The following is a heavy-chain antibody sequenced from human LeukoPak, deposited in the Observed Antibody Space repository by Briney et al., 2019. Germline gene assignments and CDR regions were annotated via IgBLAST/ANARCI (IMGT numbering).Heavy chain of an antibody. Sequence: GGSLRLSCAASGFTFYDYGMSWVRQAPGKGLEGVSGINWSGVSTGYADSVKGRFTIYRDNAKNSLYLQMNSLRAEDTALYYCAGAYGSGSYDDAFGIWGQGRLVTVSS. CDR3: AGAYGSGSYDDAFGI. CDR2: INWSGVST. CDR1: GFTFYDYG. D-gene: IGHD3-10*01. J-gene: IGHJ3*02. V-gene: IGHV3-20*04.